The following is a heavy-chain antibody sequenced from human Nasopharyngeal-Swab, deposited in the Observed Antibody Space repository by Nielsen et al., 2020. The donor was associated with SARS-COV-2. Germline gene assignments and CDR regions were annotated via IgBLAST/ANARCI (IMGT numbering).Heavy chain of an antibody. J-gene: IGHJ3*02. Sequence: ASVKVPCKASVYTFTTYSISWVRQAPGQGLEWMGWISTYNGQTDYAQRLQGRVTMTTDTSTGTAYMALRTLKSDDTAVYYCARGRVADGAFDIWGQGTMVTVSS. CDR1: VYTFTTYS. CDR3: ARGRVADGAFDI. D-gene: IGHD3-3*01. CDR2: ISTYNGQT. V-gene: IGHV1-18*01.